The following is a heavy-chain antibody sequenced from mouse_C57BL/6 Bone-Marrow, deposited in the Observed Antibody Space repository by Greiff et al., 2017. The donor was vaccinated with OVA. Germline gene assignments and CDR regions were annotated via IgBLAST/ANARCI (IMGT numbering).Heavy chain of an antibody. D-gene: IGHD1-1*01. CDR2: INPSNGGT. J-gene: IGHJ4*01. Sequence: QVQLQQSGTELVKPGASVKLSCKASGYTFTSYWMHWVKQRPGQGLEWIGNINPSNGGTNYNEKFKSKATLTVDKSSSTAYMQLSSLTSEDSAVYYCARDFIYYYGSIPYGYWGQGTSVTVSS. V-gene: IGHV1-53*01. CDR3: ARDFIYYYGSIPYGY. CDR1: GYTFTSYW.